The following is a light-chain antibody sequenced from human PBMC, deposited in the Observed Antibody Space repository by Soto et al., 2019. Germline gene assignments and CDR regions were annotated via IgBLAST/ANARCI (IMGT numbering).Light chain of an antibody. CDR3: SSFPSSTTRV. J-gene: IGLJ1*01. CDR2: DVS. Sequence: QSALTQPASVSGSPGQSITISCTGSSSDIGGYDYVSWYQQYPGKAPKLMIYDVSNRPSGVSNRFSGSKSGNTASLTISGLQADDEADYYCSSFPSSTTRVFGTGTKLTVL. V-gene: IGLV2-14*03. CDR1: SSDIGGYDY.